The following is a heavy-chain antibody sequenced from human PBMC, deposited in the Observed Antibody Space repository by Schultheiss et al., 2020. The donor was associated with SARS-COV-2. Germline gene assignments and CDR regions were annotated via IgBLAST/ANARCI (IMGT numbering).Heavy chain of an antibody. V-gene: IGHV4-61*01. D-gene: IGHD5-18*01. CDR3: ARVGGYSYPDHFDY. CDR1: GGSVSSGSYY. Sequence: SETLSLTCTASGGSVSSGSYYWSWIRQPPGKGLEWIGYIYYSGSTNYNPSLKSRVTISVDTSKNQFSLKLSSVTAADTAVYYCARVGGYSYPDHFDYWGQGTLVTVSS. CDR2: IYYSGST. J-gene: IGHJ4*02.